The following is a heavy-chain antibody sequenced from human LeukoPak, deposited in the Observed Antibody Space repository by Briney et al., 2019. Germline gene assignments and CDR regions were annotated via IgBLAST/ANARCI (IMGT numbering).Heavy chain of an antibody. J-gene: IGHJ4*02. V-gene: IGHV3-7*01. Sequence: WGSLRLSCAASGFTFSSYRMSWVRQAPGKGLEWVANIKQDGSEKYYVDSVKGRFTISRDNAKNSLYLQMNSLRAEDTAVYYCARHHLSSSTRFDYWGQGTLVTVSS. CDR2: IKQDGSEK. D-gene: IGHD6-6*01. CDR3: ARHHLSSSTRFDY. CDR1: GFTFSSYR.